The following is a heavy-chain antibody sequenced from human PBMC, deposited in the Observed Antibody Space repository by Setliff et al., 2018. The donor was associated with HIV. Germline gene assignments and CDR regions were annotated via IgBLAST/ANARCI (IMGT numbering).Heavy chain of an antibody. Sequence: PSETLSLTCSVSGGSISSRSYYWGWIRQPPGKGLEWIGTISYSGNTYYRPSLKSRVTISVDTSKNQFSLRLSSVTAADTAVYYCARVQVGGYNFYFDYWGQGTLVTVSS. CDR3: ARVQVGGYNFYFDY. V-gene: IGHV4-39*01. CDR2: ISYSGNT. D-gene: IGHD5-12*01. CDR1: GGSISSRSYY. J-gene: IGHJ4*02.